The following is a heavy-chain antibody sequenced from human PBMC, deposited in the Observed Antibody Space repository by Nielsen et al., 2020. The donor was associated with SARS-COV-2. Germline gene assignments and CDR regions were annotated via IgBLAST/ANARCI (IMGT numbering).Heavy chain of an antibody. D-gene: IGHD3-16*01. CDR2: ISSSGSTI. CDR1: GFTFSSYE. J-gene: IGHJ6*02. CDR3: ARDLGGYYYYGMDV. V-gene: IGHV3-48*03. Sequence: GESLKISCAASGFTFSSYEMNWVRQAPGKGLEWVSYISSSGSTIYYADSVKGRFTISRDNAKNSLYLQMNSLGAEDTAVYYCARDLGGYYYYGMDVWGQGTTVTVSS.